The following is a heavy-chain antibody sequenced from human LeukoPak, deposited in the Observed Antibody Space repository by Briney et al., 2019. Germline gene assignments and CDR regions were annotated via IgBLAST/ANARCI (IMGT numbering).Heavy chain of an antibody. V-gene: IGHV4-39*01. D-gene: IGHD3-10*01. CDR1: GGSISSSNNY. J-gene: IGHJ5*02. CDR3: ARLIGVVYYGSGSYGSGWFDP. Sequence: SETLSLTCTVSGGSISSSNNYWGWIRQPPGKGLEWIGCIFYSGSTYYNPSLKSRVTISVDTSKNQFSLKLSSLTAADTAVYFCARLIGVVYYGSGSYGSGWFDPWGQGTLVIVSS. CDR2: IFYSGST.